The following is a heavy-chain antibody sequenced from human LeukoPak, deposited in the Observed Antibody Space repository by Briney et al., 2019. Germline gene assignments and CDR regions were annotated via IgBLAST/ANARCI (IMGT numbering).Heavy chain of an antibody. CDR2: IKQDGSEK. J-gene: IGHJ4*02. Sequence: GGSLRLSCAASGFTFSSYWMSWVRQAPGKGLEWVANIKQDGSEKYYVDSVKGRFTISRDNAKNSLYLQMNSLRAEGTAVYYCARLYCSGGSCYVDYWGQGTLVTASS. CDR3: ARLYCSGGSCYVDY. D-gene: IGHD2-15*01. V-gene: IGHV3-7*01. CDR1: GFTFSSYW.